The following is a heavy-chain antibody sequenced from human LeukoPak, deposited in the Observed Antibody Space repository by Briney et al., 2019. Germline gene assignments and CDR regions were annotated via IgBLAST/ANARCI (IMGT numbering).Heavy chain of an antibody. CDR3: ATLSSSWPNWFDP. V-gene: IGHV3-7*03. CDR2: IKQDGSEK. CDR1: GFTSSSYW. D-gene: IGHD6-13*01. Sequence: GGSLRLSCAASGFTSSSYWMCWVRQAPGKGLEWVASIKQDGSEKKYVDSVKGRFTISRDNAKNSLYLQMNSLRAEDTALYYCATLSSSWPNWFDPWGQGTLVTVSS. J-gene: IGHJ5*02.